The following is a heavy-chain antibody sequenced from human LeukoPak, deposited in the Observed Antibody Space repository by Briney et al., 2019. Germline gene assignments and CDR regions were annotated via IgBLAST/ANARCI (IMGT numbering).Heavy chain of an antibody. V-gene: IGHV3-23*01. CDR1: GFTFSSYA. Sequence: PGGSLRLSCAASGFTFSSYAMSWVRQAPGKGLEWVSAISGSGGSTYYADSVKGRFTISRDNSKNTLYLQMNSLRAEDTAVYYCAKDLGRTDYGASYFDYWGQGTLVTVSS. CDR3: AKDLGRTDYGASYFDY. J-gene: IGHJ4*02. D-gene: IGHD4-17*01. CDR2: ISGSGGST.